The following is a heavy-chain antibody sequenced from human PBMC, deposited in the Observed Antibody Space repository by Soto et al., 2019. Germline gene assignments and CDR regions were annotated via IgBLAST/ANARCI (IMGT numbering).Heavy chain of an antibody. CDR1: GFTFSSYW. Sequence: GGSLRLSCAASGFTFSSYWMHWVRQAPGKGLVWVSRINSDGSSTSYADSVKGRFAISRDNAKNTLYLQMNRLRAEDTAVYYFASGLSYSSSQDAFDYWGQGTLVTVSS. CDR2: INSDGSST. CDR3: ASGLSYSSSQDAFDY. V-gene: IGHV3-74*01. J-gene: IGHJ4*02. D-gene: IGHD6-6*01.